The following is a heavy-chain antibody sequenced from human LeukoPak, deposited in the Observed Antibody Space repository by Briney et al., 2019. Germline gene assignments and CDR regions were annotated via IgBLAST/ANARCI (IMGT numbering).Heavy chain of an antibody. CDR2: MNQDGSEK. V-gene: IGHV3-7*01. J-gene: IGHJ4*02. CDR3: ARDGAARGSGSFGD. Sequence: GGSLRLSCAASGFTFSSYWMSWVRQTPGKGLEWVANMNQDGSEKHYVDSVKGRFTISRDNAKNSLYLQLSSLRVEDTAMYYCARDGAARGSGSFGDWGQGTLVTVSS. CDR1: GFTFSSYW. D-gene: IGHD3-10*01.